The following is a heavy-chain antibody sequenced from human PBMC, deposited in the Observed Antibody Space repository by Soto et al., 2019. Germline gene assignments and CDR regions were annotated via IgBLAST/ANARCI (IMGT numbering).Heavy chain of an antibody. CDR3: GGGSRSYPPLINWSFDL. J-gene: IGHJ2*01. D-gene: IGHD6-6*01. CDR2: IIPIFGTA. Sequence: QVQLVQSGAEVKKPGSSVKVSCKASGGTFSSYAISWVRQSPGQGLEWMGGIIPIFGTANYAQKFQGRVTITEEESTSPAYMEMRSLRSEDTSVYYCGGGSRSYPPLINWSFDLWGRGTLVTVSS. V-gene: IGHV1-69*01. CDR1: GGTFSSYA.